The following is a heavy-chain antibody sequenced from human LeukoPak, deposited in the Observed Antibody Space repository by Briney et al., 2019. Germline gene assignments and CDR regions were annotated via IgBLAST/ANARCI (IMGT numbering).Heavy chain of an antibody. CDR1: GFTFSSYV. CDR2: ISAPGGST. Sequence: GGSLGLSCAASGFTFSSYVMSWVRQAPGKGLEWVSGISAPGGSTYYADSVKGRFTISRDNSKNTLYLQMNSLRAEDTAVYYCAKARGSSWYYFDYWGQGTLITVSS. J-gene: IGHJ4*02. D-gene: IGHD6-13*01. V-gene: IGHV3-23*01. CDR3: AKARGSSWYYFDY.